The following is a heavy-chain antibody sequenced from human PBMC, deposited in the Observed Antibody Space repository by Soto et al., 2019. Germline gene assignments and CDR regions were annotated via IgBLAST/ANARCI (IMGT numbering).Heavy chain of an antibody. CDR1: GYTFTSYD. CDR2: MNPNSGNT. CDR3: ARGLYGDYYYYMDV. J-gene: IGHJ6*03. D-gene: IGHD4-17*01. Sequence: GASVKVSCKASGYTFTSYDINWVRQATGQGLEWMGWMNPNSGNTGYAQKFQGRVTMTRNTSISTAYMELSSLRPEDTAVYYCARGLYGDYYYYMDVWGKGTTVTVSS. V-gene: IGHV1-8*01.